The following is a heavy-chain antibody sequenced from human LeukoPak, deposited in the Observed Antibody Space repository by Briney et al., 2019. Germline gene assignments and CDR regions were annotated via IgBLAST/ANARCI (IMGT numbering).Heavy chain of an antibody. V-gene: IGHV3-11*04. CDR1: GFTFSDYY. CDR3: ARSPCSSTSCYGYYYYYYMDV. J-gene: IGHJ6*03. D-gene: IGHD2-2*01. CDR2: ISSSGSTI. Sequence: GGSLRLSCAASGFTFSDYYMSWIRQAPGKGLEWVSYISSSGSTIYYAGSVKGRFTISRDNAKNSLYLQMNSLRAEDTAVYYCARSPCSSTSCYGYYYYYYMDVWGKGTAVTVSS.